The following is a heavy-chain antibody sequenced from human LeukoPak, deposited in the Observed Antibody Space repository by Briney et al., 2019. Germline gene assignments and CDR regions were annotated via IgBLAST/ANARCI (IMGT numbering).Heavy chain of an antibody. CDR1: GFTFSSYG. D-gene: IGHD7-27*01. J-gene: IGHJ4*02. V-gene: IGHV3-33*01. CDR3: ARENPLGFFDY. CDR2: IWYDGSNK. Sequence: GGSLRLSCAASGFTFSSYGMHWVRQAPGKGLEWVAVIWYDGSNKYYVDSVKGRFTISRDNSKNTLYPQMNSLRAEDTAVYYCARENPLGFFDYWGQGTLVTVSS.